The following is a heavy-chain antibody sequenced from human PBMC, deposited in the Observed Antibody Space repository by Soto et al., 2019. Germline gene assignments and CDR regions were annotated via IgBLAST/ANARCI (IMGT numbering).Heavy chain of an antibody. CDR1: GDFITNSLYY. Sequence: SETLALTCTVSGDFITNSLYYWVWIRQPPGKGLEWIGSFYYSGNTHYSPSLKSRVTLSVDTSKNQLSLMLKSVTAADSGVYYCARHGRNTLIAELRHYAMDVWCQGTTVT. CDR3: ARHGRNTLIAELRHYAMDV. J-gene: IGHJ6*02. V-gene: IGHV4-39*01. D-gene: IGHD3-22*01. CDR2: FYYSGNT.